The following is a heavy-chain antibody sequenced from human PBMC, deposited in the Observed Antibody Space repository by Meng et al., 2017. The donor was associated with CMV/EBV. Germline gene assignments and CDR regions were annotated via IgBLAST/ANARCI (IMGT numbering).Heavy chain of an antibody. CDR2: ISSSGSTI. D-gene: IGHD3-3*01. Sequence: GGSLRLSCAASGFALSNYDLSWVRQAPGKGLEWVSYISSSGSTIYYADSVKGRFTISRDNAKNSLYLQMNSLRAEDTAVYYCAREIVRSYYDFWSGYYSVPTGAFDIWGQGTMATVSS. CDR3: AREIVRSYYDFWSGYYSVPTGAFDI. CDR1: GFALSNYD. V-gene: IGHV3-11*01. J-gene: IGHJ3*02.